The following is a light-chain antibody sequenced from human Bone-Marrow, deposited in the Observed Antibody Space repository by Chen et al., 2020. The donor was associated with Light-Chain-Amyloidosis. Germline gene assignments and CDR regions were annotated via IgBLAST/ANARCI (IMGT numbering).Light chain of an antibody. CDR2: EDD. J-gene: IGLJ3*02. V-gene: IGLV6-57*01. CDR3: QSYQGSSQGV. CDR1: SGSIATNY. Sequence: NFMLPQPHSVSESPGKTVIISCTRSSGSIATNYVQWYQQRPGSSPTTVIYEDDQRPSGVPDRFSGSIDRSSNSASLTISGLKTEDKADYYCQSYQGSSQGVFGGGTKLTVL.